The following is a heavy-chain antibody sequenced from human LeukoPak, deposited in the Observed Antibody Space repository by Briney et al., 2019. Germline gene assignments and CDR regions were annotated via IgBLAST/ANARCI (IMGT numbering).Heavy chain of an antibody. J-gene: IGHJ6*03. V-gene: IGHV1-69*05. Sequence: SVKVSCKASGGTFSSYAISWVRQAPGQGLEWMGGIIPIFGTANYAQKFQGRVTITTDESTSTAYMELSSLRSEDTAVYYCAREMGYCSSTSCPSHYYYMDVWGKGTTVTVSS. D-gene: IGHD2-2*01. CDR1: GGTFSSYA. CDR3: AREMGYCSSTSCPSHYYYMDV. CDR2: IIPIFGTA.